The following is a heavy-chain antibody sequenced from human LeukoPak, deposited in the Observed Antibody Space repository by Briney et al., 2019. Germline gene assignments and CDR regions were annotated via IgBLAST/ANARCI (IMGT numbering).Heavy chain of an antibody. J-gene: IGHJ4*02. V-gene: IGHV4-39*01. D-gene: IGHD3-16*01. CDR3: ARRDQYVSSEY. Sequence: SQTLSLTCTVSGGSISSSSYFWDWIRQPPGKGLEWIGTIYYSGSTYYNPSLKTRVTISVDPSKNQFSLKLSSVTAADTAVYFCARRDQYVSSEYWGQGTLVTVSS. CDR2: IYYSGST. CDR1: GGSISSSSYF.